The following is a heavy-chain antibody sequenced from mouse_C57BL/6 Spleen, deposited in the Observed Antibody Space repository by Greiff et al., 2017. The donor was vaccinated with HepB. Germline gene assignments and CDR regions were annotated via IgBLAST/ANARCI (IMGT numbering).Heavy chain of an antibody. CDR3: ASVITTVVATGFDV. Sequence: QVQLKESGAELARPGASVKMSCKASGYTFTSYTMHWVKQRPGQGLEWIGYINPSSGYTKYNQKFKDKATLTADKSSSTAYMQLSSLTSEDSAVYYCASVITTVVATGFDVWGTGTTVTVSS. D-gene: IGHD1-1*01. V-gene: IGHV1-4*01. CDR1: GYTFTSYT. J-gene: IGHJ1*03. CDR2: INPSSGYT.